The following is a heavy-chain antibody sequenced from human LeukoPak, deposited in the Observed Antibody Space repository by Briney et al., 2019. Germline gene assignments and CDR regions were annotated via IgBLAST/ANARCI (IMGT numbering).Heavy chain of an antibody. J-gene: IGHJ3*02. V-gene: IGHV3-48*03. Sequence: GGSLRLSCAASGFTFSSYEMNWVRQAPGKGLEWVSYISSSGSTIYYADSVTGRFTVSRDNAKNSVYLQMNSLRAEDTAVYYCARFRPDAFDIWGQGTMVTVSS. CDR3: ARFRPDAFDI. CDR2: ISSSGSTI. CDR1: GFTFSSYE.